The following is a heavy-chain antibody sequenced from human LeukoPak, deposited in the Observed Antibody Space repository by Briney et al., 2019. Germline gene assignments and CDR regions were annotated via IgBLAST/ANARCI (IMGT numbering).Heavy chain of an antibody. V-gene: IGHV4-39*07. J-gene: IGHJ3*02. CDR2: IYYSGIT. CDR3: ARTTDSSRLDAFDI. CDR1: DDSISISSYY. Sequence: PSETLSLTCTVSDDSISISSYYWGWIRQPPGKGLEWIGSIYYSGITYYKPSLKSRVTTSLDTSKKQVSLKVTSVTAADTAVYYCARTTDSSRLDAFDIWGQGTMVTVSS. D-gene: IGHD5-18*01.